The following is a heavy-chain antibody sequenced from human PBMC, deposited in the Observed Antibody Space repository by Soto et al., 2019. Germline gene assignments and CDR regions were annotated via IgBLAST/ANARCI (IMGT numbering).Heavy chain of an antibody. V-gene: IGHV4-59*01. CDR3: ARGYSSGWSLRNYYYYYYGMDV. D-gene: IGHD6-19*01. CDR1: VGSISSYY. J-gene: IGHJ6*02. CDR2: IYYSGST. Sequence: ETLSLTCTVSVGSISSYYWSWIRQPPGKGLEWIGYIYYSGSTNYNPSLKSRVTISVDTSKNQFSLKLSSVTAADTAVYYCARGYSSGWSLRNYYYYYYGMDVWGQGTTVTVSS.